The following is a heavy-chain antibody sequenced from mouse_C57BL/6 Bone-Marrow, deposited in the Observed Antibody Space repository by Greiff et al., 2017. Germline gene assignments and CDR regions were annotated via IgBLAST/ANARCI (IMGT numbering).Heavy chain of an antibody. CDR3: ARHRLRSPFDY. V-gene: IGHV5-6*01. CDR2: ISSGGSYT. D-gene: IGHD1-1*01. J-gene: IGHJ2*01. CDR1: GFTFSSYG. Sequence: VQLKESGGDLVKPGGSLKLSCAASGFTFSSYGRSWVRQTPDKRLEWVATISSGGSYTYYPDSVKGRFTISRDNAKNTLYLQMSSLKSEDTAMYYCARHRLRSPFDYWGQGTTLTVSS.